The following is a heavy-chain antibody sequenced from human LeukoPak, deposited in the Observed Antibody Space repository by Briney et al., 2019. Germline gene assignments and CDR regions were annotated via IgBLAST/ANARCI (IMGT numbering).Heavy chain of an antibody. V-gene: IGHV3-23*01. CDR2: IIGGAGST. Sequence: GGSLRLSCAASGFTFSSYAMNWVRQAPGKGLEWVSGIIGGAGSTYYADSVKGRFTISGDNSKNTLFLQMNSLRAEDTAVYYCAKGFLSRYFDYWGQGTLVTVSS. J-gene: IGHJ4*02. D-gene: IGHD2/OR15-2a*01. CDR1: GFTFSSYA. CDR3: AKGFLSRYFDY.